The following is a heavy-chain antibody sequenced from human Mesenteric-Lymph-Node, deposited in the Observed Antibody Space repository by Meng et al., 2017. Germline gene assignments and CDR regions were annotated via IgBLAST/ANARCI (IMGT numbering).Heavy chain of an antibody. CDR3: ARVAAAGNEWFDP. D-gene: IGHD6-13*01. Sequence: QVQRHESGPGLVKPSETLSLTCAVSGGSISSINWWTWVRQPPGKGLEWIGEIYHSGSTNYNPSLKSRVTISVDKSKNQFSLKLSSVTAADTAVYYCARVAAAGNEWFDPWGQGTLVTVSS. J-gene: IGHJ5*02. CDR1: GGSISSINW. V-gene: IGHV4-4*02. CDR2: IYHSGST.